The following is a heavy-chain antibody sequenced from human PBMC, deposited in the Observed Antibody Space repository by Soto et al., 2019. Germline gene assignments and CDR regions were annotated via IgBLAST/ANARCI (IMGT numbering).Heavy chain of an antibody. J-gene: IGHJ5*02. CDR1: GGSMRNDDW. CDR2: ISHYGNT. CDR3: ARNGDCTSGICYVGWFDP. V-gene: IGHV4-4*02. D-gene: IGHD2-2*01. Sequence: QVQLQESSPGLVEPSGTLSLTCGVSGGSMRNDDWWSWVRQPPGKGLEWIGEISHYGNTNYNPSLKSRVTMSIDTSKNQFSLKVRSLTAADTAMYYCARNGDCTSGICYVGWFDPWGQGTLVSVSS.